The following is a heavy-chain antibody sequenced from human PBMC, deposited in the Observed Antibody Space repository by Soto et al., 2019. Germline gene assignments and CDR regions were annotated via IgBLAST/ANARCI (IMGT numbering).Heavy chain of an antibody. D-gene: IGHD6-19*01. J-gene: IGHJ4*02. Sequence: GGSLRLSFAASGFTFSSYGMHWVRQAPGKGLEWVAVIWYDGSNKYYADSVKGRFTISRDNSKNTLYLQMNSLRAEDTAVYYCARGGSGWYGYYFDYWGQGTLVTVSS. CDR2: IWYDGSNK. CDR1: GFTFSSYG. V-gene: IGHV3-33*01. CDR3: ARGGSGWYGYYFDY.